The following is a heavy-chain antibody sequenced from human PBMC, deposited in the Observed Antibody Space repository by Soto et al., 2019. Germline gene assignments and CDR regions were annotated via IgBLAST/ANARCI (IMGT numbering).Heavy chain of an antibody. V-gene: IGHV4-31*03. J-gene: IGHJ4*02. CDR1: GGSISSGDYY. D-gene: IGHD6-19*01. Sequence: PSETLSLTCTVPGGSISSGDYYWSWIRQHPGKGLEWIGHFYYSGSTYYNLSLKSRVTISADTSKNQFSLKLSSVTAADTAVYYCAREGSGWYDYWGQGTLVTSPQ. CDR3: AREGSGWYDY. CDR2: FYYSGST.